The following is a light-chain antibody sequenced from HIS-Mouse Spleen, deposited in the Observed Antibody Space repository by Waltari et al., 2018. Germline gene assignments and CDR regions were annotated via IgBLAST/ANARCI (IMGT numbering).Light chain of an antibody. CDR2: EVS. V-gene: IGLV2-14*01. Sequence: QSALTQPASVSGSPGQSIPISCPGTSSDVGGYNYVPWYQQPPGKAPKLMIYEVSNRPSGVSNRFSGSKSGNTASLTISGLQAEDEADYYCSSYTSSSPYVVFGGGTKLTVL. CDR1: SSDVGGYNY. J-gene: IGLJ2*01. CDR3: SSYTSSSPYVV.